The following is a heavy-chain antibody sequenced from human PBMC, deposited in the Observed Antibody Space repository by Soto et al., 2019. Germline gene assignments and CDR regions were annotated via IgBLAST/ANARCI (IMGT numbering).Heavy chain of an antibody. J-gene: IGHJ4*02. D-gene: IGHD4-17*01. V-gene: IGHV3-48*01. CDR2: ISSSSSTI. CDR1: GFTFSSYS. Sequence: GGSLRLSCAASGFTFSSYSMNWVRQAPGKGLEWVSYISSSSSTIYYADSVKGRFTISRDNAKNSLYLQMNSPRAEDTAVYYCAREIYGDGIYFDYWGQGTLVTVSS. CDR3: AREIYGDGIYFDY.